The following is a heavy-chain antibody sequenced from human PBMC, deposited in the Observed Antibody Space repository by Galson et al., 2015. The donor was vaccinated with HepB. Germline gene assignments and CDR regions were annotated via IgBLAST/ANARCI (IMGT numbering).Heavy chain of an antibody. Sequence: SLRLSCAASGFTFSSYAMHWVRQAPGKGLEWVAGISSDGSSKYYVDSVMGRFTISRDNSKSTLDLQMNRLRPEDTAVYFCTRDKIPRGVAPADYWGKGTLVTVSS. CDR3: TRDKIPRGVAPADY. D-gene: IGHD3-10*01. J-gene: IGHJ4*02. CDR2: ISSDGSSK. V-gene: IGHV3-30-3*01. CDR1: GFTFSSYA.